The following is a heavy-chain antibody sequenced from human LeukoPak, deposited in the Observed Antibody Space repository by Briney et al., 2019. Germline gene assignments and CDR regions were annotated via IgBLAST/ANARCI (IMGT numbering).Heavy chain of an antibody. D-gene: IGHD6-13*01. Sequence: PGGSLRPSCVASGFTFSIYEMNWVRQAPGKGLEWVSYISTSGSTIYYADSVKGRFTISRDNAKKSLYLQMNSLRAEDTAVYYCASKYSSSWDGDYWGQGTLVTVSS. J-gene: IGHJ4*02. CDR3: ASKYSSSWDGDY. CDR2: ISTSGSTI. V-gene: IGHV3-48*03. CDR1: GFTFSIYE.